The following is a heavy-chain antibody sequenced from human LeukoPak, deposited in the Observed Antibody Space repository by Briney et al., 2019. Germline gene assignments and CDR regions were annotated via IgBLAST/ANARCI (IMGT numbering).Heavy chain of an antibody. J-gene: IGHJ4*02. CDR1: GGTFSSYA. D-gene: IGHD3-22*01. CDR3: ARLVTMTRIPDY. V-gene: IGHV1-18*01. CDR2: ITTYNSNT. Sequence: ASVKVSCKASGGTFSSYAISWVRQAPGQGLEWMGWITTYNSNTHYAQNLQGRVTVTTDTSTSTAYMELRSLRSDDTAVYYCARLVTMTRIPDYWGQGTLVTVSS.